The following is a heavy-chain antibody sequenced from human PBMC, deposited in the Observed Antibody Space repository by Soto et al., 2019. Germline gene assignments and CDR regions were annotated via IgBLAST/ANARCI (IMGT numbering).Heavy chain of an antibody. J-gene: IGHJ3*02. CDR3: ARERSHSSSWSDAFDI. V-gene: IGHV1-8*01. CDR1: GYTFTRSG. CDR2: MNPNSGNT. D-gene: IGHD6-13*01. Sequence: ASVKVSCKASGYTFTRSGISWVRQAPGQGPEWMGWMNPNSGNTGYAQKFQGRVTMTRNTSISTAHMELSSLRSEDTAVYYCARERSHSSSWSDAFDIWGRGTMVTVSS.